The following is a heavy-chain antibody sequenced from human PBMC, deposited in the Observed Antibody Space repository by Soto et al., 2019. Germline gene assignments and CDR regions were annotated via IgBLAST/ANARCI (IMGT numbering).Heavy chain of an antibody. D-gene: IGHD3-9*01. CDR1: GFTFSSYA. Sequence: PGGSLRLSCAASGFTFSSYAMHWVRQAPGKGLEWVAVISYDGSNKYYADSVKGRFTISRDNSKNTLYLQMNSLRAEDTAVYYCARDMYYDILTKAYYYYYGMDVWGQGTTVTVSS. J-gene: IGHJ6*02. V-gene: IGHV3-30-3*01. CDR2: ISYDGSNK. CDR3: ARDMYYDILTKAYYYYYGMDV.